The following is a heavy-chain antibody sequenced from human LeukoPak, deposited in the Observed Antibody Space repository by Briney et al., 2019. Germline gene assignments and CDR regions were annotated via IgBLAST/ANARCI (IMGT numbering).Heavy chain of an antibody. V-gene: IGHV4-61*01. CDR3: ARGRNFYGPDY. D-gene: IGHD3-10*01. Sequence: PSETLSLTCTVSDGSVSSGSYYWSWIRQPPGKGLEWIGYIYYSGSAKYNPSLKSRVTISVDTSKNQFSLKLSSVTAADTAVYYCARGRNFYGPDYWGQGTLVTVSS. J-gene: IGHJ4*02. CDR2: IYYSGSA. CDR1: DGSVSSGSYY.